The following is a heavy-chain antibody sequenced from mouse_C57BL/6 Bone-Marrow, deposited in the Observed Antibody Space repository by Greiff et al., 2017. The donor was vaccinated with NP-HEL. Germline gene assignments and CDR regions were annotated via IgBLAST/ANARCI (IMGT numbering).Heavy chain of an antibody. CDR3: ARICDYAWFAY. V-gene: IGHV1-42*01. Sequence: VQLKQSGPELVKPGASVKISCKASGYSFTGYYMNWVKQSPEKSLEWIGEINPSTGGTTYNQKFKAKATLTVDKSSSTAYMQLKSLTSEDSAVYYCARICDYAWFAYWGQGTLVTVSA. J-gene: IGHJ3*01. CDR2: INPSTGGT. CDR1: GYSFTGYY. D-gene: IGHD2-4*01.